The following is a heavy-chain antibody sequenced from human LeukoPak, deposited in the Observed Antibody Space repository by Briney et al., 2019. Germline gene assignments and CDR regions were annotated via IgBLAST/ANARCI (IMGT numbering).Heavy chain of an antibody. CDR2: INPNSGGT. CDR3: AREGYYGSGSYSNYYYYMDV. J-gene: IGHJ6*03. D-gene: IGHD3-10*01. V-gene: IGHV1-2*02. CDR1: GYTFTGYY. Sequence: ASVKVSCKASGYTFTGYYMHWVRQAPGQGLEWMGWINPNSGGTNYAQKFQGRVTMTRDTSISTAYMELSRLRSDDTAVYYCAREGYYGSGSYSNYYYYMDVWGKGTTVTISS.